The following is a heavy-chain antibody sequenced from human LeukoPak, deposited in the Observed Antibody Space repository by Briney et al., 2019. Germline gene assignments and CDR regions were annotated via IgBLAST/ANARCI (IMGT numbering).Heavy chain of an antibody. CDR2: INACNGNT. V-gene: IGHV1-3*03. CDR3: ARASEDYDILTGYSPPFDY. CDR1: GYTFTRYA. D-gene: IGHD3-9*01. Sequence: ASVKVCCKASGYTFTRYAMHWVRQAPGQRLKCRGWINACNGNTKYSQKFQGRVTISRDTSASTACVELSSLRSEDMAVYCCARASEDYDILTGYSPPFDYWGQGTLVTVSS. J-gene: IGHJ4*02.